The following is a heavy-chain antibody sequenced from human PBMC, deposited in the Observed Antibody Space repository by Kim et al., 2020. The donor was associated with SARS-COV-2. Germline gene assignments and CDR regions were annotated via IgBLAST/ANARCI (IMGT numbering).Heavy chain of an antibody. D-gene: IGHD3-22*01. CDR2: TT. CDR3: TTGVRSGYLGY. V-gene: IGHV3-15*01. J-gene: IGHJ4*02. Sequence: TTEYAAPVKGRLTLSRDDSKNTVYLQMNSLKSEDTAVYYCTTGVRSGYLGYWSQGTLVTVSS.